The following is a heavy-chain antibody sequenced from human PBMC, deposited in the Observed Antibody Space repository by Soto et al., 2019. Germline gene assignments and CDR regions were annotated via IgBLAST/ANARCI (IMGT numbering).Heavy chain of an antibody. CDR2: INHSGST. D-gene: IGHD6-13*01. CDR3: ARGGIVAAAGGWRSYYYYYMDV. V-gene: IGHV4-34*01. CDR1: GGSFSGYY. Sequence: SETLSLTCAVYGGSFSGYYWSWIRQPPGKGLEWIGEINHSGSTNYNPSLKSRVTISVDTSKNQFSLKLSSATAADTAVYYCARGGIVAAAGGWRSYYYYYMDVWGKGTTVTVSS. J-gene: IGHJ6*03.